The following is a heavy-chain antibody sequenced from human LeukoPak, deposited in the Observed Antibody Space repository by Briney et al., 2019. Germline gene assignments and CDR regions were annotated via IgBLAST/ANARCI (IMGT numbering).Heavy chain of an antibody. D-gene: IGHD4-17*01. J-gene: IGHJ6*02. CDR3: ARHPSTGYYYYGMDV. Sequence: GESLKISCKGSGYSFTSYWIGWVRQMPGKGLEWMGIIYPGDSDTRYSPSFQGQVTISADKSISTAYPQWSSLKASDTAVYYCARHPSTGYYYYGMDVWGQGTTVTVSS. V-gene: IGHV5-51*01. CDR2: IYPGDSDT. CDR1: GYSFTSYW.